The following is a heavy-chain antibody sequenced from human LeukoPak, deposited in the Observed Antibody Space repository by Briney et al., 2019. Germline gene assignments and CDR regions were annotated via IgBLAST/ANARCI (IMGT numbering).Heavy chain of an antibody. CDR3: AREGGPYRPLDY. J-gene: IGHJ4*02. CDR1: GGSITSTNY. Sequence: PSETLSLTCGVSGGSITSTNYWTWVRQPRGKGLEWIGEVNLQGSTNYNPSLMGRVAISVDTSENHISLQLTSVTAADTAVYYCAREGGPYRPLDYSGQGALVTVSS. V-gene: IGHV4-4*02. CDR2: VNLQGST.